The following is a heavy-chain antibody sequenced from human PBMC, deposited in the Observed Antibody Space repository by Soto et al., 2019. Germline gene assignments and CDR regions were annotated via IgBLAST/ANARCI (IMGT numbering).Heavy chain of an antibody. CDR2: INPNSGGT. Sequence: ASVKVSCKASGYTFTGYYMHWVRQAPGQGLEWMGWINPNSGGTNYAQKFQGWVTMTRDTSISTAYMELSRLRSDDTAVYYCARVAGRDSSSSFDYWGQGTLVTVSS. J-gene: IGHJ4*02. CDR1: GYTFTGYY. CDR3: ARVAGRDSSSSFDY. V-gene: IGHV1-2*04. D-gene: IGHD6-6*01.